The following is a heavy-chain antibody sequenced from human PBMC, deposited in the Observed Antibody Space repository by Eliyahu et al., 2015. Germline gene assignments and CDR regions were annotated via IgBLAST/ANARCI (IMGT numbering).Heavy chain of an antibody. CDR1: GFAFSSSY. CDR3: AITVTTIFSSSHFDH. CDR2: ISGTGNTI. J-gene: IGHJ4*02. V-gene: IGHV3-48*01. D-gene: IGHD4-17*01. Sequence: EVRXVESGGALVQPGGSXTLSCVVXGFAFSSSYXTWVRQAPGKGLEWISSISGTGNTIYFADSVRGRFAISRDNAKNSLFLQMNSLTAQDTAVYFCAITVTTIFSSSHFDHWGQGTLVTVSS.